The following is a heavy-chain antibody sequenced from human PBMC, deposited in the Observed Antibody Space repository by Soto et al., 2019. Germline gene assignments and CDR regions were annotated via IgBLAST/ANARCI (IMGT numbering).Heavy chain of an antibody. J-gene: IGHJ4*02. CDR2: ISYDGSNK. D-gene: IGHD3-10*01. CDR1: GFTFSSYA. CDR3: ARDGEYYGSGSYSFDY. Sequence: GGSLRLSCAASGFTFSSYAMHWVRQAPGKGLEWVAVISYDGSNKYYADSVKGRFTISRDNSKNTLYLQMNSLRAEDTAVYYCARDGEYYGSGSYSFDYWGQGTLVTVSS. V-gene: IGHV3-30*04.